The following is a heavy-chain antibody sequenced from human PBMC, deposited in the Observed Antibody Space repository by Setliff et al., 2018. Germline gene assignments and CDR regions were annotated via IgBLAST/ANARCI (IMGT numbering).Heavy chain of an antibody. V-gene: IGHV3-NL1*01. Sequence: GGSLRLSCAASGFTFSTYRMHWVRQAPGKRLEWVSVIYSGGSTYYTDSVKGRFTISRDNSKNTLYLQMNSLRAEDTAVYYCARGIVVVPAALDVWGKGTTVTVSS. D-gene: IGHD2-2*01. CDR2: IYSGGST. J-gene: IGHJ6*04. CDR3: ARGIVVVPAALDV. CDR1: GFTFSTYR.